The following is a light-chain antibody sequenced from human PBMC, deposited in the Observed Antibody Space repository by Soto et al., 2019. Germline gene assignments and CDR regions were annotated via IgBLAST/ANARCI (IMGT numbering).Light chain of an antibody. Sequence: QSVLTQPASVSGSPGQSITISCTGTSSDVGGYNYVSWYQQHPGKAPKLMIYDVSNRPSGVSNRFSGSKSGNTASLTISGLQAEDEAAYYCSSYTSSKGVFGPGTKVTVL. V-gene: IGLV2-14*01. CDR3: SSYTSSKGV. J-gene: IGLJ1*01. CDR2: DVS. CDR1: SSDVGGYNY.